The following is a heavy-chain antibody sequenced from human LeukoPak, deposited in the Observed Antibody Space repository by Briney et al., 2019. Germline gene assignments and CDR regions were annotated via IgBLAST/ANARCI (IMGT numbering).Heavy chain of an antibody. CDR3: ARDLGWGSPYPFDL. CDR2: IYYSGST. CDR1: GGSISSYY. J-gene: IGHJ5*02. Sequence: SETLSLTCTVSGGSISSYYWSWIRQPPGKGLEWIGYIYYSGSTNYNPSLKSRVTISVDTSKNQFSLKLSSVTAADTAVYYCARDLGWGSPYPFDLWGQGTLVTVSS. V-gene: IGHV4-59*01. D-gene: IGHD3-16*01.